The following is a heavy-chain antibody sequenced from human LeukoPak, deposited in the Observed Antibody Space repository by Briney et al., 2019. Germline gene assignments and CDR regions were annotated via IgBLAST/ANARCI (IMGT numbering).Heavy chain of an antibody. CDR3: ARPSHYGDPDWAFDI. J-gene: IGHJ3*02. Sequence: PSETLSLTCTVSGGSISSSSYYWGWIRQPPGKGLEWIGSIYYSGSTYYNPSLKSRVTISVDTSKNQFSLKLSSVTAADTAVYYCARPSHYGDPDWAFDIWGQRTMVTVSS. V-gene: IGHV4-39*07. CDR1: GGSISSSSYY. CDR2: IYYSGST. D-gene: IGHD4-17*01.